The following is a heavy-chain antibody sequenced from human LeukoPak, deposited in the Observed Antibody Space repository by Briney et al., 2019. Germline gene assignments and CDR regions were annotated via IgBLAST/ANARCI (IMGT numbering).Heavy chain of an antibody. V-gene: IGHV1-2*02. D-gene: IGHD3-10*01. J-gene: IGHJ3*02. CDR1: GYTFTGYY. CDR2: INPNSGGT. CDR3: ARDYYGSTMAFDI. Sequence: ASVKVSCKASGYTFTGYYMHWVRQAPGQGLEWMGWINPNSGGTSYAQKFQGRVTMTRDTSISTAYMELSRLKSDDTAVYYCARDYYGSTMAFDIWGQGTLVTVSS.